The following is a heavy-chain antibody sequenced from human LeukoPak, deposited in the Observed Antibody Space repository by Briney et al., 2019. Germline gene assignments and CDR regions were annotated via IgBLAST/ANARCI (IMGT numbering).Heavy chain of an antibody. J-gene: IGHJ5*02. V-gene: IGHV4-39*01. CDR2: IYYRGST. CDR3: ARRVEMATIGWFDP. D-gene: IGHD5-24*01. CDR1: GGSISSSSYY. Sequence: SETLSLTCAVSGGSISSSSYYWGWIRQPPGKGLEWIGSIYYRGSTYYNPSLKSRVTISVDTSKNQFSLKLSSVTAADTAVYYCARRVEMATIGWFDPWGQGTLVTVSS.